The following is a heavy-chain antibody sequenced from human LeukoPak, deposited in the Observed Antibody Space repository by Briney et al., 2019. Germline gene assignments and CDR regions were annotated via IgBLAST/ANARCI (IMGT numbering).Heavy chain of an antibody. V-gene: IGHV4-38-2*01. D-gene: IGHD3-10*01. CDR2: IYHSGST. J-gene: IGHJ4*02. Sequence: PSETLSLTCAVSGYSISSGYYWGWIRQPPGKGLEWIGSIYHSGSTYYNPSLKSRVTISVDTSKNQFSLKLSSVTAADTAVYYCAAFYGSGMFLTTPQEDYWGQGTLVTVSS. CDR1: GYSISSGYY. CDR3: AAFYGSGMFLTTPQEDY.